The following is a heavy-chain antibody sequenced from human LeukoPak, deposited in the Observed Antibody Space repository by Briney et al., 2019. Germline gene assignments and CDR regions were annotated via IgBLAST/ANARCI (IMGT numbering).Heavy chain of an antibody. CDR2: ISTDGSTT. J-gene: IGHJ4*02. D-gene: IGHD2-2*01. Sequence: GGSLRLSCTASGFTFNSYWMQWFRQDPGKGLVWVSCISTDGSTTRYADSVKGRFTISRDNAKSTLYLQMNSLRAEDTAVYYCARDYARAVEYWGQGTLATISS. CDR3: ARDYARAVEY. CDR1: GFTFNSYW. V-gene: IGHV3-74*01.